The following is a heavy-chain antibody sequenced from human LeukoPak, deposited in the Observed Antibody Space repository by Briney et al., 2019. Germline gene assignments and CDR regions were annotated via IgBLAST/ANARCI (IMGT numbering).Heavy chain of an antibody. Sequence: SETLSLTCTVSDVSISSYYWGWIRQPPGKGLEWIGSIYYSGSIYFSGSSDYNPSLKSRVTISGDTSKNHFSLRLSSVTAADTAAYYCARDFDYWGQGTLVTVSS. CDR2: IYYSGSIYFSGSS. J-gene: IGHJ4*02. CDR3: ARDFDY. CDR1: DVSISSYY. V-gene: IGHV4-59*12.